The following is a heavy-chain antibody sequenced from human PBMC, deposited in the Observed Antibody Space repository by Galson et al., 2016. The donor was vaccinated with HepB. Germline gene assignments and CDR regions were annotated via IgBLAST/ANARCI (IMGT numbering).Heavy chain of an antibody. CDR2: ISSTGAGT. J-gene: IGHJ4*02. CDR3: ARDMGRSSLNRGSD. CDR1: GFTFSTYA. V-gene: IGHV3-23*01. Sequence: SLRLSCAASGFTFSTYAMTWVRQAPGKGLEWVSTISSTGAGTYYADSVKGRFTISRDNSRNTLYLQMNSLRVEDTAIYVCARDMGRSSLNRGSDWGQGTRVTVSS. D-gene: IGHD6-25*01.